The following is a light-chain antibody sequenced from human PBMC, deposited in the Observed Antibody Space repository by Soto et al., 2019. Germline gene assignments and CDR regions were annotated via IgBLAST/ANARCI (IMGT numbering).Light chain of an antibody. V-gene: IGLV1-47*01. CDR3: AAWDDSLVV. Sequence: QSALTQPPSASGTPGQTVTISCSGSSSNIGSAYIYWYQHLPGTAPKLLIYRNNQRPSGVPDRFSASKSGTSASLAISGLRSEDDADYHCAAWDDSLVVFGGGTKLTVL. CDR2: RNN. J-gene: IGLJ2*01. CDR1: SSNIGSAY.